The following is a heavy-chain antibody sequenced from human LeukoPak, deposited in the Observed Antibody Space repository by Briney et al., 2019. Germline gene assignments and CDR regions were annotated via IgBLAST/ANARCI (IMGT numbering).Heavy chain of an antibody. Sequence: GGSLRLSCAASGFTFSSYSMNWVRQAPGKGLEWVSSISSSSSYIYYADSVKGQFTISRDNAKNSLYLQMNSLRAEDTAVYYCARVVSSSGYYNAPDYWGQGTLVTVSS. V-gene: IGHV3-21*01. CDR2: ISSSSSYI. J-gene: IGHJ4*02. D-gene: IGHD3-22*01. CDR1: GFTFSSYS. CDR3: ARVVSSSGYYNAPDY.